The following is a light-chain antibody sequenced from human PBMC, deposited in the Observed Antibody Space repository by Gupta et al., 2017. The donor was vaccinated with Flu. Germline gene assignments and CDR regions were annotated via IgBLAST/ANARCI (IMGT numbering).Light chain of an antibody. Sequence: QSALTQPASVSGSPGQSITISCPGTSSDVGGYYYVSWYQHHPGKAPKLIIYEVSNRPSGVSNRFSGSKSGNTASLTISGLQAEDEADYYCSSYTTISPVFGGGTKLTVL. CDR1: SSDVGGYYY. J-gene: IGLJ3*02. CDR3: SSYTTISPV. CDR2: EVS. V-gene: IGLV2-14*01.